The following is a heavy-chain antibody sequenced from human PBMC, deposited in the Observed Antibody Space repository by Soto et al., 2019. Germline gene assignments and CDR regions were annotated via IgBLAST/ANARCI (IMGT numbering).Heavy chain of an antibody. D-gene: IGHD4-17*01. CDR2: TNHSGST. CDR3: ATVTTVAYNWFDP. V-gene: IGHV4-34*01. Sequence: LETLSLTCAVYGGSFSGYYWGWIRQPPGKGLEWIGETNHSGSTNYNPSLKSRVTISVDTSKNQFSLKLSSVTAADTAVYYCATVTTVAYNWFDPWGQGTLVTVSS. CDR1: GGSFSGYY. J-gene: IGHJ5*02.